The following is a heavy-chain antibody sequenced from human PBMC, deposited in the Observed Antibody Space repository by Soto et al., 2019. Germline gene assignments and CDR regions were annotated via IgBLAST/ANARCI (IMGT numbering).Heavy chain of an antibody. V-gene: IGHV3-21*01. D-gene: IGHD1-1*01. J-gene: IGHJ6*02. Sequence: GGSLRLSCAASGFTFSSYTMNWVRQAPGKGLEWVSSISSSSTYIYYADSVKGRFTISRDNAKNSLYLQMNSLRVEDTAEYHCARDTGTNYYGMDVWGQGTTVTVSS. CDR2: ISSSSTYI. CDR3: ARDTGTNYYGMDV. CDR1: GFTFSSYT.